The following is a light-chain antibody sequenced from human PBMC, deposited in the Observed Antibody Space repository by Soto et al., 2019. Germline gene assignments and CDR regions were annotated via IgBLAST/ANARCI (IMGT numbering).Light chain of an antibody. CDR3: QQSYSTPWT. CDR2: AAS. Sequence: DIQMTQPPSSLSASVGDRVTSTCRASQRISSYLNWYQQRPGKAPKLLIFAASSLQSGVPSRFSGSGSETDFTLTISSLQPEDFATYYCQQSYSTPWTFGQGTKVEIK. CDR1: QRISSY. J-gene: IGKJ1*01. V-gene: IGKV1-39*01.